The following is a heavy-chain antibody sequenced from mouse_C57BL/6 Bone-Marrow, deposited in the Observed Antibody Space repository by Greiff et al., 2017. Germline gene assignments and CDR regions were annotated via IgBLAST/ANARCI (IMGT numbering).Heavy chain of an antibody. J-gene: IGHJ3*01. D-gene: IGHD1-1*01. Sequence: EVKLVESGGGLVKPGGSLKLSCAASGFTFSSYAMSWVSQTPEKRLEWVATISDGGSYTYYPDNVKGRFTISRDNAKNNLYLQMSHLKSEDTAMYYGARDGVIYYYGSSLAWFAYWGQGTLVTVSA. V-gene: IGHV5-4*01. CDR3: ARDGVIYYYGSSLAWFAY. CDR2: ISDGGSYT. CDR1: GFTFSSYA.